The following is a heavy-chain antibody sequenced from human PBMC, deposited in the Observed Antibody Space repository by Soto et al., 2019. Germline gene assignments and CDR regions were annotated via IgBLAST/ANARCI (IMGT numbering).Heavy chain of an antibody. CDR1: GYTFTSYY. V-gene: IGHV1-46*03. J-gene: IGHJ5*02. CDR3: ARSTKKGSGSYWANWFDP. Sequence: QVQLVQSGAEVKKPGASVKVSCKASGYTFTSYYMHWVRQAPGQGLEWMGIINPSGGSTSYEQKFQSRVTITRAPSTSTVYMEQSSQRSEDMAVYYCARSTKKGSGSYWANWFDPWGQESLVTVSS. CDR2: INPSGGST. D-gene: IGHD3-10*01.